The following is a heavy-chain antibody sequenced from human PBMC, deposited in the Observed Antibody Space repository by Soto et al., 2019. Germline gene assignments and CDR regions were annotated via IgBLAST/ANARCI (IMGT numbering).Heavy chain of an antibody. D-gene: IGHD6-13*01. CDR2: INSDGSST. Sequence: EVQLVESGGGLVQPGGSLRLSCAASGFTFSSYWMHWVRQAPGKGLVWVSRINSDGSSTSYADSVKGRFTISRDNAKNTLYRQMTSLRAEDTAVDYCATIAAAGTSESSGRYHWFDPWGQGTLVTVSS. CDR1: GFTFSSYW. J-gene: IGHJ5*02. V-gene: IGHV3-74*01. CDR3: ATIAAAGTSESSGRYHWFDP.